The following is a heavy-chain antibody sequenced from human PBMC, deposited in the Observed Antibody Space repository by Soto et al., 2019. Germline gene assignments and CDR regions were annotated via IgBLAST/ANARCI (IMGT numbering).Heavy chain of an antibody. CDR3: ARDSPNDAFDI. CDR1: GGTFSTYA. J-gene: IGHJ3*02. V-gene: IGHV1-69*06. Sequence: QVQLVQSGTEMKEPGSSVKVSCMTSGGTFSTYAVNWVRQAPGQGLEWMGGLSPMFDTSSYAQNFQDRVTLTADKSPSTAYMELSSLRSDDTAVYSWARDSPNDAFDIWGQGTLVIVSS. CDR2: LSPMFDTS.